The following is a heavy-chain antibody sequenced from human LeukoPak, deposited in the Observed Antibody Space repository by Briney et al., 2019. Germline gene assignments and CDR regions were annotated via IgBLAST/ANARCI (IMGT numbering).Heavy chain of an antibody. J-gene: IGHJ4*02. Sequence: GASVKVSCKASGYTFTSYYMHWVRQAPGQGLEWMGIINPSGGSTSYAQKFQGRVTMTRDTSTSTVYMELSSLRSEDTAVYYCARGTSGDYYGSGGRFGSLDYWGQGTLVTVSS. D-gene: IGHD3-10*01. V-gene: IGHV1-46*01. CDR3: ARGTSGDYYGSGGRFGSLDY. CDR1: GYTFTSYY. CDR2: INPSGGST.